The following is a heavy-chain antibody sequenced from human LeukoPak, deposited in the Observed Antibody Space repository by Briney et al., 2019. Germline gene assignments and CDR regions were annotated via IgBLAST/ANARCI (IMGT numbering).Heavy chain of an antibody. Sequence: ASAKVSCKASGYTFTSYYMHWVRQAPGQGLEWMGIINPSGGSTSYAQKFQGRVTMTRDTSTSTVYMELSSLRSEDTAVYYCARAVEMATTNGGVDYWGQGTLVTVSS. J-gene: IGHJ4*02. D-gene: IGHD5-24*01. CDR1: GYTFTSYY. CDR2: INPSGGST. CDR3: ARAVEMATTNGGVDY. V-gene: IGHV1-46*01.